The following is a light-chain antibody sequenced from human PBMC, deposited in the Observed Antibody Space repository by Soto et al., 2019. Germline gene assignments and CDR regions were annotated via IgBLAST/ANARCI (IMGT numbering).Light chain of an antibody. CDR3: QQRSNWRST. Sequence: EVVVTQSPDTLSLSPGETATLSCRASQSITSSVAWYQHKPGQSPRLVVYSGYKRATGIPARFSGGGSGTDFTLTISNLEPEDIGVYFCQQRSNWRSTFGGGTKVDIK. CDR1: QSITSS. V-gene: IGKV3-11*01. J-gene: IGKJ4*01. CDR2: SGY.